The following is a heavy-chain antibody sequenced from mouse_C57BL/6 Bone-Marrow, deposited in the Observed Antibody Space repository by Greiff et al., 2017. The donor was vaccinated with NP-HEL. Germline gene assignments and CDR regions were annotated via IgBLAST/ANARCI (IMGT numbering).Heavy chain of an antibody. CDR3: ARQSYYGSSPFDY. CDR2: ISGGGGNT. D-gene: IGHD1-1*01. V-gene: IGHV5-9*01. Sequence: EVQRVESGGGLVKPGGSLKLSCAASGFTFSSYTMSWVRQTPEKRLEWVATISGGGGNTYYPDSVKGRFTISRDNAKNTLYLQMSSLRSEDTALYYCARQSYYGSSPFDYWGQGTTLTVSS. CDR1: GFTFSSYT. J-gene: IGHJ2*01.